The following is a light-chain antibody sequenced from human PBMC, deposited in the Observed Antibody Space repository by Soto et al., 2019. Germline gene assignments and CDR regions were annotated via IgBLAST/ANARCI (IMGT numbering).Light chain of an antibody. J-gene: IGKJ5*01. Sequence: EILFTQSPATLSLSPGERATLSCRASQSVSSYLAWYQQKPGQAPRLLIYGASSRATGTPDRFSGSGSGTDFTLTVSRLEPEDFAVYYCQQYGNSPTTFGQGTRLEIK. CDR3: QQYGNSPTT. CDR2: GAS. CDR1: QSVSSY. V-gene: IGKV3-20*01.